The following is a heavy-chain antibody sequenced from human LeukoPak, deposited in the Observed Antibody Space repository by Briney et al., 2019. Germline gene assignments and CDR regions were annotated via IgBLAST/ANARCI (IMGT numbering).Heavy chain of an antibody. V-gene: IGHV1-3*01. CDR2: INAGNGNT. CDR1: GYTFTSYA. Sequence: ASVKVSCKASGYTFTSYAMHWVRQAPGQRLEWMGWINAGNGNTKYSQKFQGRVTITRDTSASTAYMELSSLRSEDTAVYYCAISYVDTAIFYWGQGTLVAVSS. J-gene: IGHJ4*02. CDR3: AISYVDTAIFY. D-gene: IGHD5-18*01.